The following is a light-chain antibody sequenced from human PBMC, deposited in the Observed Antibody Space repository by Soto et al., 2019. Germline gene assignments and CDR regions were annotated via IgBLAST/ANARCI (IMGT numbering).Light chain of an antibody. J-gene: IGLJ2*01. CDR1: KLGDRF. Sequence: SYELTQPPSVSVSPGQTASIPCSGDKLGDRFACWYQQKPGQSPVMVMYQDTNRPSGIPERFSGSNSGNTATLTISGTQAMDEADYYCQAWDSSTGVVFGGGTKVTVL. CDR2: QDT. V-gene: IGLV3-1*01. CDR3: QAWDSSTGVV.